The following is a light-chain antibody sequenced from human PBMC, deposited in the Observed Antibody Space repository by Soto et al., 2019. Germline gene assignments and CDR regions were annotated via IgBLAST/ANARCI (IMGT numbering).Light chain of an antibody. V-gene: IGKV4-1*01. CDR1: QTVLDSSNNKNY. CDR3: RQLYGSPWT. Sequence: DIVMTQSPDSLALSLGERATINCKSSQTVLDSSNNKNYLARYQQKPGQPPKLLIYWASTRESGVPERFSGRGSETDFPLSISTLQAEDVASYACRQLYGSPWTFGQGTKVEIK. CDR2: WAS. J-gene: IGKJ1*01.